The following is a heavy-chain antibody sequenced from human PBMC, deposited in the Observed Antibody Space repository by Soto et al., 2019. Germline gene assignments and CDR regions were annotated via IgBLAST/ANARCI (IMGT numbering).Heavy chain of an antibody. CDR1: GGSISSSNW. V-gene: IGHV4-4*02. Sequence: TPSLTCAVSGGSISSSNWWSWVRQPPGKGLEWLGEIYHSGRTTPNPSLQRRVTISVDKSKNQFSLKRGSVTAADTAVYYCARRNYDDSSGGWFDPWGQGTRVTVSA. CDR2: IYHSGRT. D-gene: IGHD3-22*01. CDR3: ARRNYDDSSGGWFDP. J-gene: IGHJ5*02.